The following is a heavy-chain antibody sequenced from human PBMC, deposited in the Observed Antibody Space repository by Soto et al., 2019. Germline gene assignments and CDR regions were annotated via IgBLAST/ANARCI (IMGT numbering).Heavy chain of an antibody. V-gene: IGHV3-30-3*01. J-gene: IGHJ6*02. Sequence: GGSLRLSCAASGFTFSSYAMHWVRQAPGKGLEWVAVISYDGSNKYYADSVKGRFTISRDNSKNTLYLQMNSLRAEDTAVYYCAREPDCSSTSCYTVSAYYYGMDVWGQGATVTVSS. CDR2: ISYDGSNK. CDR3: AREPDCSSTSCYTVSAYYYGMDV. CDR1: GFTFSSYA. D-gene: IGHD2-2*02.